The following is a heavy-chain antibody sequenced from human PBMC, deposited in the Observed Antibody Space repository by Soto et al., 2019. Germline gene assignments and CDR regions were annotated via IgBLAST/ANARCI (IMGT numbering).Heavy chain of an antibody. CDR2: ISSSSSYI. CDR1: GFTFSSYS. CDR3: ARDGELAAANAFDI. J-gene: IGHJ3*02. D-gene: IGHD6-13*01. Sequence: SLRLSCAASGFTFSSYSMNWVRQAPGKGLEWVSSISSSSSYIYYADSVKGRFTISRDNAKNSLYLQMNSLRAEDTAVYYCARDGELAAANAFDIWGQGTMVTVSS. V-gene: IGHV3-21*01.